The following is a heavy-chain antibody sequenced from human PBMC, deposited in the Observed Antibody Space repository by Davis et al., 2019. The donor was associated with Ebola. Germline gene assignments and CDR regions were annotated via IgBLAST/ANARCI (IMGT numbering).Heavy chain of an antibody. CDR1: GYTFTSYY. D-gene: IGHD3-10*01. CDR3: ATFYYGSGSFDY. CDR2: INPSGGST. J-gene: IGHJ4*02. Sequence: ASVKVSCKASGYTFTSYYMHWVRQAPGQGLEWMGIINPSGGSTSYAQKFQGRVTITADESTSTAYMELSSLRSEDTAVYYCATFYYGSGSFDYWGQGTLVTVSS. V-gene: IGHV1-46*01.